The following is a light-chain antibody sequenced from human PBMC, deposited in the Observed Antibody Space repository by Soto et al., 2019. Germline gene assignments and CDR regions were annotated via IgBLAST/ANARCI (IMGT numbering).Light chain of an antibody. J-gene: IGLJ1*01. CDR2: EVT. CDR1: MRDVGAYNL. V-gene: IGLV2-14*01. CDR3: SSHTSSRTYV. Sequence: QSALTQPASVSGSAGQSITISCSGTMRDVGAYNLVSWYQQHPGTAPKLIIYEVTNRPSGVSNRFSGSESGNTASLTISGLQPEDEADYYCSSHTSSRTYVFGTGTKVTVL.